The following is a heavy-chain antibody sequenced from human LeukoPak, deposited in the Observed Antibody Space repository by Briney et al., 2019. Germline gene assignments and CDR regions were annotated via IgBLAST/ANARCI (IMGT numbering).Heavy chain of an antibody. CDR3: ARDRDYDYPDY. D-gene: IGHD3-16*01. CDR2: ISSSSSYT. J-gene: IGHJ4*02. CDR1: GFTFGDCY. Sequence: GGSLRLSCAASGFTFGDCYMSWIRQAPGKGLEWVSYISSSSSYTNYEDSVKGRFTISRDNAKNSLYLQMNSLRAEDTAVYYCARDRDYDYPDYWGQGTLVTVSS. V-gene: IGHV3-11*06.